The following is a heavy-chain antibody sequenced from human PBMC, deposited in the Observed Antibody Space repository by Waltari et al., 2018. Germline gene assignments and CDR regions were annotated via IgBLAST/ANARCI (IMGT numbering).Heavy chain of an antibody. J-gene: IGHJ4*02. CDR2: IGNSGTM. V-gene: IGHV3-48*03. CDR1: GFTLTNYE. Sequence: VQLVESGGGLVHPGGSMSLPCEASGFTLTNYELNWVRQAPGKGVEWVAFIGNSGTMYYADSVKGRFTISRDQAKKSLYLQMDSLRAEDTAIYYCARDAPREGKFDLWGQGTLVTVSS. CDR3: ARDAPREGKFDL.